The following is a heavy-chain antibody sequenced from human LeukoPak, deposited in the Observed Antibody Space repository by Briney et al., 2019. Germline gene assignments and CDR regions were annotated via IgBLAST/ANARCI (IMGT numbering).Heavy chain of an antibody. CDR2: ISSSGSTI. Sequence: AGGSLRLSCAASGFTFSSYEMNWVRQAPGKGLEWVSYISSSGSTIYYADSVKGRFTISRDNAKNSLYLQMNSLRAGDTAVYYCASAGGYSSSWDWGQGTLVTVSS. CDR1: GFTFSSYE. V-gene: IGHV3-48*03. CDR3: ASAGGYSSSWD. J-gene: IGHJ4*02. D-gene: IGHD6-13*01.